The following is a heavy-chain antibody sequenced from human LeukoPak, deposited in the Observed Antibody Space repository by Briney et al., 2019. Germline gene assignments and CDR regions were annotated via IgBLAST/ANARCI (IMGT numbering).Heavy chain of an antibody. V-gene: IGHV4-59*11. Sequence: SETLSLTCTVSGGSITTHYWSWIRQPPGEGLQWIASIYHTGASNYNPSLKSRITISLDTSKNQFSLELRYVTDADTAEYYCARDTTFYDSRGYHPYWYFDLWGRGTPVTVSS. J-gene: IGHJ2*01. D-gene: IGHD3-22*01. CDR1: GGSITTHY. CDR2: IYHTGAS. CDR3: ARDTTFYDSRGYHPYWYFDL.